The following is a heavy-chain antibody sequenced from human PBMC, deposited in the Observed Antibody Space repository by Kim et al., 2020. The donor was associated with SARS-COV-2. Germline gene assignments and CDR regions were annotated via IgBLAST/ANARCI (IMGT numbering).Heavy chain of an antibody. V-gene: IGHV1-69*13. Sequence: SVKVSCKASGGTFSSYAISWVRQAPGQGLEWMGGIIPIFGTANYAQKFQGRVTITADESTSTAYMELSSLRSEDTAVYYCARDRPTRDDAFDIWGQGTMVTVSS. CDR1: GGTFSSYA. J-gene: IGHJ3*02. D-gene: IGHD2-2*01. CDR3: ARDRPTRDDAFDI. CDR2: IIPIFGTA.